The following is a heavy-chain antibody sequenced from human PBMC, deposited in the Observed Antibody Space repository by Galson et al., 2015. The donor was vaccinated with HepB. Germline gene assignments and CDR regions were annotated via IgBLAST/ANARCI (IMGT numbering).Heavy chain of an antibody. V-gene: IGHV3-33*01. CDR3: ARATSAAGPPYGMDV. D-gene: IGHD6-13*01. J-gene: IGHJ6*02. CDR1: GFTFSYYG. Sequence: SLRLSCAASGFTFSYYGMHWVRQAPGKGLEWVAVIWYDGSNKYYADSVKGRITISRDNSKNTLYLQMNSLRVEDTAVYYCARATSAAGPPYGMDVWGQGTTVTVSS. CDR2: IWYDGSNK.